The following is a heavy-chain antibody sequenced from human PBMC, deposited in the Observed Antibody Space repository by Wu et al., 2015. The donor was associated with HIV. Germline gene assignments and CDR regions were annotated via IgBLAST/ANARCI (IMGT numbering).Heavy chain of an antibody. CDR2: INPNTDST. Sequence: QVQLVQSGAEVKKPGASVKVSCKASGYRFTDYYIHWVRQAPGQGLEWMGWINPNTDSTDYAQNFQGRVTMTSDASVTTAYMQLYRLTSDDTAVYFCARDLGNDFAVRGYYWYMDVWGRGTAITVSS. J-gene: IGHJ6*03. CDR3: ARDLGNDFAVRGYYWYMDV. V-gene: IGHV1-2*02. D-gene: IGHD3/OR15-3a*01. CDR1: GYRFTDYY.